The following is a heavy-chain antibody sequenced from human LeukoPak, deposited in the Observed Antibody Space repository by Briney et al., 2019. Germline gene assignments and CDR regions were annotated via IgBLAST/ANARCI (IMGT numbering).Heavy chain of an antibody. CDR1: GFTFTIDS. J-gene: IGHJ4*02. CDR2: IRYDGSNK. CDR3: AKERDTAIVTIDY. V-gene: IGHV3-30*02. D-gene: IGHD5-18*01. Sequence: PGGSLRLSCAASGFTFTIDSVHWVRQAPGKGLEWVAFIRYDGSNKYYADSVKGRFTISRDNSKNTLYLQMNSLRAEDTAVYYCAKERDTAIVTIDYWGQGTLVTVSS.